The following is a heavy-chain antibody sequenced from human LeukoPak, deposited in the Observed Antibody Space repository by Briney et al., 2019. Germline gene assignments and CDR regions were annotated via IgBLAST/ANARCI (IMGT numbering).Heavy chain of an antibody. V-gene: IGHV4-34*01. Sequence: SETLSLTCAVSGGSFSGYYWSWIRQPPGKGLEWIGEINHSGSTNYNPSLKSRVTISVDTSKNQFSLKLSSVTAADTAVYYCARFAAMVTLDYWGQGTLVTVSS. J-gene: IGHJ4*02. CDR3: ARFAAMVTLDY. CDR1: GGSFSGYY. CDR2: INHSGST. D-gene: IGHD5-18*01.